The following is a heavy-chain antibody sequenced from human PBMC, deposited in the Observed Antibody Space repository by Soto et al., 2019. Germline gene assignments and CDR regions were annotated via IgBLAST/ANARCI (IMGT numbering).Heavy chain of an antibody. D-gene: IGHD3-3*01. V-gene: IGHV1-3*05. CDR2: INAGNGNT. J-gene: IGHJ4*02. CDR3: ARSFGVVTDFDY. CDR1: GYTFTSYA. Sequence: QVQLVQSGAEEKKPGASVKVSCKASGYTFTSYAMHWVRQAPGQRLEWMGWINAGNGNTKYSQKFQGRVTITRDTSASTAYMELSSLRSEDTAVYYCARSFGVVTDFDYCGQGTLVTVSS.